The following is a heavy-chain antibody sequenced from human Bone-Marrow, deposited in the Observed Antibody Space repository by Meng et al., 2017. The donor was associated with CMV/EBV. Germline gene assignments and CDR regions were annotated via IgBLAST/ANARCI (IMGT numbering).Heavy chain of an antibody. J-gene: IGHJ4*02. V-gene: IGHV3-48*04. D-gene: IGHD3-16*01. CDR1: GFTFSSYS. Sequence: GGSLRLSCAASGFTFSSYSMNWVRQAPGKGLEWVSYISSSSSTIYYADSVKGRFTISRDNAKNSLYLQMNSLRAEDTAVYYCARDGLGDFEDYWGQGTRVTVSS. CDR2: ISSSSSTI. CDR3: ARDGLGDFEDY.